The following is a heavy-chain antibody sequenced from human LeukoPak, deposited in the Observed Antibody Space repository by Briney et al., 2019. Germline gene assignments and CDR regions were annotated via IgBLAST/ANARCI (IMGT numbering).Heavy chain of an antibody. J-gene: IGHJ4*02. CDR2: ISAYNGNT. CDR3: ARDRAYYDSSGYMPDY. CDR1: GYTFTSYG. D-gene: IGHD3-22*01. Sequence: WASVKVSCKASGYTFTSYGISWVRQAPGQGLEWMGWISAYNGNTNYAQKLQGRVTMTTDSSTSTAYMELRSLRSDDTAVYYCARDRAYYDSSGYMPDYWGQGTLVTVSS. V-gene: IGHV1-18*01.